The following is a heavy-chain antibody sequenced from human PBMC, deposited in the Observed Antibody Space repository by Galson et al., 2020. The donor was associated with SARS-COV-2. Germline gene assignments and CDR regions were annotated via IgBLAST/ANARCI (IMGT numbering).Heavy chain of an antibody. CDR3: ASLPNNYGSGRSWFDP. J-gene: IGHJ5*02. V-gene: IGHV4-39*02. D-gene: IGHD3-10*01. Sequence: SETLSLTCTVSGGSINSRSYYWGWIRQPPGKGLEWIGTINYSGSTNYNPSLKSRVTISVDTSKNHFFLKLSSVTAADTAMYYCASLPNNYGSGRSWFDPWGQGTLVTVSS. CDR1: GGSINSRSYY. CDR2: INYSGST.